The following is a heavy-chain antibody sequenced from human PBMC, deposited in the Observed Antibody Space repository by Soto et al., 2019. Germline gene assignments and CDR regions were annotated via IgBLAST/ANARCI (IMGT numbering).Heavy chain of an antibody. Sequence: EVQLVESGGGLVQPGGSLKLSCAASGFTFSGSAMHWVRQASGKGLEWVGRIRSKANSYATAYAASVKGRFTISRDDSKNTAYLQMNSLKTEDTAVYYCTRIPIVVVPAATKRDGMDVWGQGTTVTVSS. CDR2: IRSKANSYAT. CDR1: GFTFSGSA. V-gene: IGHV3-73*02. CDR3: TRIPIVVVPAATKRDGMDV. D-gene: IGHD2-2*01. J-gene: IGHJ6*02.